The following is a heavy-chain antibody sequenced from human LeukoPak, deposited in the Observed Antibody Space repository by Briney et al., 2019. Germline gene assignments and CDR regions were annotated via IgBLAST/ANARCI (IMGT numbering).Heavy chain of an antibody. CDR3: ASGLYYYDSSGYYY. V-gene: IGHV4-59*10. Sequence: SETLSLTCAVYGGSFSGYYWSWIRQPAGKGLEWIGRIYTSGSTNYNPSLKSRVTMSVDTSKNQFSLKLSSVTAADTAVYYCASGLYYYDSSGYYYWGQGTLVTVSS. CDR2: IYTSGST. D-gene: IGHD3-22*01. CDR1: GGSFSGYY. J-gene: IGHJ4*02.